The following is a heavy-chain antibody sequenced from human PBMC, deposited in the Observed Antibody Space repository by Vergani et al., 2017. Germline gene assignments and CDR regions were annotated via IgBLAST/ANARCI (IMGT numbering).Heavy chain of an antibody. D-gene: IGHD3-10*01. CDR3: VSDSWRSDLRGVYWFDT. CDR1: GAAIKDFY. CDR2: VYYTGST. V-gene: IGHV4-59*01. Sequence: QVQLQESGPGLVKPSETLSLTCTVSGAAIKDFYWSWFRQPPGKGLEWIGYVYYTGSTTYNPSLKSRVTISVDTSNNQFSLRMTSLTAADTAIYYCVSDSWRSDLRGVYWFDTWGQGTLVSVSS. J-gene: IGHJ5*02.